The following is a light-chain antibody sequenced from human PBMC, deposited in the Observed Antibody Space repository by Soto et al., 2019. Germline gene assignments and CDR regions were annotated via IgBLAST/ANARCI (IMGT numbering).Light chain of an antibody. CDR1: QSVHRN. Sequence: EIAMTQSPITLSVSPGERATLSFRASQSVHRNLAWYQQMPGQAPRLLISGASSRATGIPDRFSGSGSGTDFTLTISRLEAEECVVYGRRVSGLSPSPFCEGTRLEIK. V-gene: IGKV3-20*01. CDR3: RVSGLSPSP. CDR2: GAS. J-gene: IGKJ5*01.